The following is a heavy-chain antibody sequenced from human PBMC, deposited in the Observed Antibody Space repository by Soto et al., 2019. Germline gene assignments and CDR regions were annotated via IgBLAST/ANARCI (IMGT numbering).Heavy chain of an antibody. CDR3: ARDNRITMVRGVISDYYYGMDV. D-gene: IGHD3-10*01. J-gene: IGHJ6*02. CDR1: GGTFSGYA. CDR2: IIPIFGTA. V-gene: IGHV1-69*01. Sequence: QVQLVQSGAEVKKPGSSVKVSCKASGGTFSGYAISWVRQAPGQGLEWMGGIIPIFGTANYAQKFQGRVTITADESTSTAYMELSSLRSEDTAVYYCARDNRITMVRGVISDYYYGMDVWGQGTTVTVSS.